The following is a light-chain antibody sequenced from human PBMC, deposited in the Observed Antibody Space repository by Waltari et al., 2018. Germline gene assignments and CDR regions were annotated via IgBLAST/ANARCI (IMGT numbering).Light chain of an antibody. CDR1: QDIRGY. CDR3: QQSYSTPTWT. Sequence: DIQMTQSPSSLSASVGDRVTITCRASQDIRGYLNWYQQKPGKAPELLIYAASSLRNGGPSRFSGSGSVTDFTLSISSLQPEDFATYYCQQSYSTPTWTFGQGTKVEIK. V-gene: IGKV1-39*01. J-gene: IGKJ1*01. CDR2: AAS.